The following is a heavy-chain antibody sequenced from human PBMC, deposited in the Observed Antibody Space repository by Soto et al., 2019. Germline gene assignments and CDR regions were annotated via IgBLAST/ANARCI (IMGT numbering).Heavy chain of an antibody. CDR1: GGSISSSSYY. Sequence: QLQLQESCPGLVKPSETLSLTCTVSGGSISSSSYYWGWIRQPPGKGLEWIGSIYYSGSTYYNPSLKSRVTISVDTSKNQFSLKLSSVTAADTAVYYCARGIVLMVYAILANWFDPWGQGTLVTVSS. D-gene: IGHD2-8*01. V-gene: IGHV4-39*01. CDR2: IYYSGST. CDR3: ARGIVLMVYAILANWFDP. J-gene: IGHJ5*02.